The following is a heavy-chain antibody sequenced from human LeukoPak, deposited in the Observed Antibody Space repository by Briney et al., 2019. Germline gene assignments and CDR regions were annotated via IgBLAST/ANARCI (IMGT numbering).Heavy chain of an antibody. CDR2: IYYSGST. J-gene: IGHJ4*02. D-gene: IGHD3-9*01. V-gene: IGHV4-61*01. Sequence: SETLSLTCSVSGGSISTGSYYWSWIRQPPGKGLEWIGYIYYSGSTNYNPSLKSRVTISVDTSKNQFSLKLSSVTAADTAVYYCARHVSPSLRDRNYDILTGPKPLYYFDYWGQGTLVTVSS. CDR3: ARHVSPSLRDRNYDILTGPKPLYYFDY. CDR1: GGSISTGSYY.